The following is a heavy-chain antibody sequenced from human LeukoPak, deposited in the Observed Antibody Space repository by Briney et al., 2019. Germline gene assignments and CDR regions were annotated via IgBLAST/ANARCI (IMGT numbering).Heavy chain of an antibody. CDR3: ARDPADYYDSSGYSAPRLSDY. CDR2: IYTSGST. J-gene: IGHJ4*02. D-gene: IGHD3-22*01. Sequence: SQTLSLTCTVSGGSISSGSYYWRWIRQPAGKGLEWIGRIYTSGSTNYNPSLKSRVTISVDTSKNQFSLKLSSVTAADTAVYYCARDPADYYDSSGYSAPRLSDYWGQGTLVTVSS. V-gene: IGHV4-61*02. CDR1: GGSISSGSYY.